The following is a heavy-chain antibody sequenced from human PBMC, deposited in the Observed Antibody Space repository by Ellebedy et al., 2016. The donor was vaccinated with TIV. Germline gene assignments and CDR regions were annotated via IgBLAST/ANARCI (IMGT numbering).Heavy chain of an antibody. CDR1: GFTFSSYW. J-gene: IGHJ6*02. CDR2: IKQDGSEK. V-gene: IGHV3-7*01. Sequence: GESLKISXAASGFTFSSYWMSWVRQAPGKGLEWVANIKQDGSEKYYVDSVKGRFTISRDNAKNSLYLQMNSLRAEDTAVYYCARGGGYSYVPYYYYGMDVWGQGTTVTVSS. D-gene: IGHD5-18*01. CDR3: ARGGGYSYVPYYYYGMDV.